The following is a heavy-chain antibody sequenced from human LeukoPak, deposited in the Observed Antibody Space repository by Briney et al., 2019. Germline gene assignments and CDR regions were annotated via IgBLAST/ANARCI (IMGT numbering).Heavy chain of an antibody. Sequence: GGSLRLSCAASGFTFSSYAMHWVRQAPGKGLEYVSAISSNGGSTYYANSVKGRFTISRDNAKNSLYLQMNSLRAEDTAVYYCARAPSPGIAVAADPWGQGTLVTVSS. J-gene: IGHJ5*02. V-gene: IGHV3-64*01. D-gene: IGHD6-19*01. CDR3: ARAPSPGIAVAADP. CDR2: ISSNGGST. CDR1: GFTFSSYA.